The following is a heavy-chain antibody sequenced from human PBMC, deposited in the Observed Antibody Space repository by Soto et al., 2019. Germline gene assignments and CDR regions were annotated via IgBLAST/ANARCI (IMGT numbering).Heavy chain of an antibody. CDR2: ITGSGDST. J-gene: IGHJ4*02. CDR1: GFTFSSYA. V-gene: IGHV3-23*01. Sequence: EVQLLESGGGLVQPGGSLRLSCTISGFTFSSYAMSWVRQAPGKGLECVSSITGSGDSTYYADSVKGRFSISRDKSKNTLYLQMNSLSAEDTAVYDCAKDLQFSGWLSAQTFAYWGQGTQVTVSS. CDR3: AKDLQFSGWLSAQTFAY. D-gene: IGHD6-19*01.